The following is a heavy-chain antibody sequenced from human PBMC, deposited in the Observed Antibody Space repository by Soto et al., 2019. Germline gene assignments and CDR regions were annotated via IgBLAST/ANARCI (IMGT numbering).Heavy chain of an antibody. CDR1: GFSFSSYV. D-gene: IGHD1-26*01. CDR3: AKGSYTGRYSGFDC. V-gene: IGHV3-30*18. J-gene: IGHJ4*02. CDR2: ISYDGSNK. Sequence: PWGSPRLSCAACGFSFSSYVVFWVRQAPGRGLEWVAFISYDGSNKCSVSVKGRFTISRDNSKNTLYLQMNSLRAEDTAVYYCAKGSYTGRYSGFDCWGQGTLVTVSS.